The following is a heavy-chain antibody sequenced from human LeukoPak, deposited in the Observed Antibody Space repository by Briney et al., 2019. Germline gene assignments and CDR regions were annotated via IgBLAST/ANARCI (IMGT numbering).Heavy chain of an antibody. J-gene: IGHJ5*02. CDR2: IKQDGSEK. CDR3: ARDLGQYYDTSDDWFVP. V-gene: IGHV3-7*01. D-gene: IGHD3-22*01. CDR1: GFTFSLYR. Sequence: GGSLRLSCAASGFTFSLYRMSWVRQAPGKGLEWVANIKQDGSEKYYVYSVKGRFTISRDNAKNSLYLQMNSLRAEDTAVYYCARDLGQYYDTSDDWFVPRGQGDLVTVSS.